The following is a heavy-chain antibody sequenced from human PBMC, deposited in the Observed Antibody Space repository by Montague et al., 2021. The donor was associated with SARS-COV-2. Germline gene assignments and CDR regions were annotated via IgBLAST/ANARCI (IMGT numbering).Heavy chain of an antibody. Sequence: SETLSLTCTVSGASISSTNYYWSWIRQPAGKGLEWIGRIYSSGGTNYNPSLKSRVSISVDTSKNEFSLKLSSVTAADTAVYYCARIINHFVCDGPRSLFDHWGQGIRVTVSS. J-gene: IGHJ4*02. CDR1: GASISSTNYY. CDR2: IYSSGGT. V-gene: IGHV4-39*07. CDR3: ARIINHFVCDGPRSLFDH. D-gene: IGHD2-21*01.